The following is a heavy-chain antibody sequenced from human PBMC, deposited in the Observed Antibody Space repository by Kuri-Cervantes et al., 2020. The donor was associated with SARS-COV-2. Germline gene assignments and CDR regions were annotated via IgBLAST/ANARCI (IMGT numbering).Heavy chain of an antibody. Sequence: GESPKTPCAASGFPFSSYALSWVRQAPGKGREWVSAISGSGGSTYYADSVKGRFTISRDNSKNTLYLQMNSLRAEDTAVYYCAKSRWQQLSWLDYWGQGTLVTVSS. J-gene: IGHJ4*02. D-gene: IGHD6-13*01. CDR2: ISGSGGST. CDR3: AKSRWQQLSWLDY. CDR1: GFPFSSYA. V-gene: IGHV3-23*01.